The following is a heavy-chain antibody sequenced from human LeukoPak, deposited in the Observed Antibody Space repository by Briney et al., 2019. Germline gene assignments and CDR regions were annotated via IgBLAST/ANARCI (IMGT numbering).Heavy chain of an antibody. J-gene: IGHJ3*02. CDR3: ARDLHYYGSGSYAFDI. D-gene: IGHD3-10*01. V-gene: IGHV4-59*12. CDR2: IFYRGSI. Sequence: SETLSLTCTVSGGSISNYYWSWIRQPPGKGLEWIGYIFYRGSIDYSPSLQSRVTISVDTSKNHLSLRLTSVTAADTAVYYCARDLHYYGSGSYAFDIWGQGTMVTVSS. CDR1: GGSISNYY.